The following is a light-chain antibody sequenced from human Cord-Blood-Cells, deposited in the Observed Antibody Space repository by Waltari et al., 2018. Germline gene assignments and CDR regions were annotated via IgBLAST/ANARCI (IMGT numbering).Light chain of an antibody. Sequence: QSALTQPRSVSGSPGQSVTITCTGTRSDVGGSNYLPWFQQHPGKAPKLMIYDVSKRPSGVPERFSGSKSGNTASLTISGLQAEDEADYYCCSYAGSYTEVFGGGTKLTVL. CDR3: CSYAGSYTEV. CDR2: DVS. CDR1: RSDVGGSNY. J-gene: IGLJ2*01. V-gene: IGLV2-11*01.